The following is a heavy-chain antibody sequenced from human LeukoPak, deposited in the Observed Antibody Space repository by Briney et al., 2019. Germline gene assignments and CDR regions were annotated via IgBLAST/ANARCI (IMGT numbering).Heavy chain of an antibody. J-gene: IGHJ4*02. Sequence: GGSLPLSRSVSGFPLNRNATSWVRQAPGKGRAWVSTIGGSGGKTFYADSVKGRFTITRDNSKNMLHLQISRLTGQDTALLYFVRRGDASSGWGDHDYWGRGALVSVSS. CDR2: IGGSGGKT. CDR3: VRRGDASSGWGDHDY. V-gene: IGHV3-23*01. CDR1: GFPLNRNA. D-gene: IGHD6-19*01.